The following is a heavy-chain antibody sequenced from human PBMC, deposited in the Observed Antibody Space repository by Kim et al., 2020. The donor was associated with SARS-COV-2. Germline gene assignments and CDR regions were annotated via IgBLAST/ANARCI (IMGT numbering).Heavy chain of an antibody. J-gene: IGHJ4*02. CDR1: GYSFTSYW. CDR2: IYPGDSDT. Sequence: GESLKISCKVSGYSFTSYWIGWVRQMPRKGLEWMGIIYPGDSDTIYSPSFQAQATISADKSFSTAYLQCCSLMSSVTAMHYCASQDNRDFSYLGQGTLVT. V-gene: IGHV5-51*01. D-gene: IGHD2-15*01. CDR3: ASQDNRDFSY.